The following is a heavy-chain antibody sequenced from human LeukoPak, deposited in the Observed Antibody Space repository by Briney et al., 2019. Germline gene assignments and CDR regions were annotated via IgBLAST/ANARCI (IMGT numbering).Heavy chain of an antibody. D-gene: IGHD2-2*01. CDR2: ISYDGSNK. CDR3: ARDGYCSSTSCFSDYYYMDV. CDR1: GFTFSSYA. J-gene: IGHJ6*03. Sequence: SGRSLRLSCAASGFTFSSYAMHWVRQAPGKGLEWVAVISYDGSNKYYADSVKGRFTISRDNSKNTLYLQMNSLRAEDTAVYYCARDGYCSSTSCFSDYYYMDVWGKGTTVTVSS. V-gene: IGHV3-30-3*01.